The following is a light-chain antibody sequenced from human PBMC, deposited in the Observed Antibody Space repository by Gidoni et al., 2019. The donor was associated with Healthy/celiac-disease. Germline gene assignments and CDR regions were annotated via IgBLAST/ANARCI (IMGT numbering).Light chain of an antibody. CDR3: QQYGSSPPWP. V-gene: IGKV3-20*01. CDR2: CAS. CDR1: QSVSSSY. Sequence: EIVLTQSPGTLSLSPGERATLSCRASQSVSSSYLAWYQQKPGQAPRLLIYCASSRATGIPARFSGSGSGTDFTLTISRLEPEDFAVYYCQQYGSSPPWPFGQGTKVEIK. J-gene: IGKJ1*01.